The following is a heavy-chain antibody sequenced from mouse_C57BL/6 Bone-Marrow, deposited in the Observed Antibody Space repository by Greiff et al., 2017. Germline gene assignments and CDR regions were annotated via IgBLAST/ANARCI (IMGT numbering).Heavy chain of an antibody. V-gene: IGHV2-9*01. CDR3: ATHYYGSSPYYAMDY. CDR1: GFSLTSYG. J-gene: IGHJ4*01. CDR2: IWGGGST. D-gene: IGHD1-1*01. Sequence: VQRVESGPGLVAPSQSLSITCTVSGFSLTSYGVDWVRQPPGKGLEWLGVIWGGGSTNYNSALMSRLSISKDNSKSQVFLTMNSLQTDATAMYYCATHYYGSSPYYAMDYWGQGTSVTVTS.